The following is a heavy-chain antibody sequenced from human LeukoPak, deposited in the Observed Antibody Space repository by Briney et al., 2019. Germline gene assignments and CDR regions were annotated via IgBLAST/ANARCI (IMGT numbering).Heavy chain of an antibody. V-gene: IGHV3-11*01. J-gene: IGHJ4*02. Sequence: GGSLRLSCAASGFTFSDYYMSWIRQAPGKGLEWVSYISTSSSTIYYADSVKGRFTISRDNAKNPLYLQMNSLRAEDTAVFYCARLGGSSFPFDYWGQGTLVTVSS. D-gene: IGHD6-6*01. CDR2: ISTSSSTI. CDR1: GFTFSDYY. CDR3: ARLGGSSFPFDY.